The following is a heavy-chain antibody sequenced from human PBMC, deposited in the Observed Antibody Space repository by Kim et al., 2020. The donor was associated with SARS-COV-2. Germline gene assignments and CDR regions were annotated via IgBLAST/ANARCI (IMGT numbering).Heavy chain of an antibody. CDR1: GFTFSDYY. CDR2: ISSSGSTI. V-gene: IGHV3-11*01. Sequence: GGSLRLSCAASGFTFSDYYMSWIRQAPGKGLEWVSYISSSGSTIYYADSVKGRFTISRDNAKNSLYLQMNSLRAEDTALYYCARVATAMVSIWFDPWGQGTLVTVSS. D-gene: IGHD5-18*01. J-gene: IGHJ5*02. CDR3: ARVATAMVSIWFDP.